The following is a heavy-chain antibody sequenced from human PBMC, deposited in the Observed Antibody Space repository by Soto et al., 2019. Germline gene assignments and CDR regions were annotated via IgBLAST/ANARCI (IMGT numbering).Heavy chain of an antibody. CDR3: GTDRWGGAFDM. D-gene: IGHD7-27*01. J-gene: IGHJ3*02. CDR2: INQGGTVT. V-gene: IGHV3-7*01. CDR1: GFTFSTDW. Sequence: EVQVVEPGGGLVQPGGSLRVSCAASGFTFSTDWSAWVRHTPGKGLEFVANINQGGTVTNNVNSVKGRFTISRDNAKNSLFMEMNSLRAEDTAVYYCGTDRWGGAFDMWGQGTMVTVSS.